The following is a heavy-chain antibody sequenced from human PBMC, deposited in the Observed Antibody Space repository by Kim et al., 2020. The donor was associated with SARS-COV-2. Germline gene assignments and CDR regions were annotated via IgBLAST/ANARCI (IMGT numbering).Heavy chain of an antibody. D-gene: IGHD3-10*02. Sequence: SETLSLTCTVSGGSISSYYWSWIRQPPGKGLEWIGYIYYSGSTNYNPSLKSRVTISVDTSKNQFSLKLSSVTAADTAVYYCARMFGTPGNWFDPWGQGTLVTVSS. CDR3: ARMFGTPGNWFDP. CDR2: IYYSGST. V-gene: IGHV4-59*08. J-gene: IGHJ5*02. CDR1: GGSISSYY.